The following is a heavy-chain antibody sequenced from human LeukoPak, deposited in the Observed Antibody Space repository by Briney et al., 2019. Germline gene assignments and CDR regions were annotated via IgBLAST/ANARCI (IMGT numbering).Heavy chain of an antibody. D-gene: IGHD1-1*01. J-gene: IGHJ6*02. CDR2: TYYRSKWYN. V-gene: IGHV6-1*01. Sequence: RSQTLSLTCAISGDSVSSNSAAWNWIRQSPSRGLEWLGRTYYRSKWYNDYAVSVKSRITINPDTSKNQFSLQLNSVTPEDTAVYYCARYNWKDGYYYYGMDVWGQGTTVTVSS. CDR1: GDSVSSNSAA. CDR3: ARYNWKDGYYYYGMDV.